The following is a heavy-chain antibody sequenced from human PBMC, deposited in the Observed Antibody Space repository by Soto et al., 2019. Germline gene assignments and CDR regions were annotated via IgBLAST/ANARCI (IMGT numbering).Heavy chain of an antibody. V-gene: IGHV4-59*01. Sequence: LSLTCTVSGGSISSYYWIWIRQPPGKVLEWIGYIYYSGSTNYNPSLKSRVTISVDTSKNQFSLKLSSVTAADTAVYYCARDRASSWYSELLSATKNYYGMDVWGQGTTVTVSS. CDR3: ARDRASSWYSELLSATKNYYGMDV. D-gene: IGHD6-13*01. J-gene: IGHJ6*02. CDR2: IYYSGST. CDR1: GGSISSYY.